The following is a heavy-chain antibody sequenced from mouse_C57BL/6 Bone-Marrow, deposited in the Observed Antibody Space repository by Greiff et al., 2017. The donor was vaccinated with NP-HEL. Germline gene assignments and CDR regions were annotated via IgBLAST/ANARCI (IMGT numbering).Heavy chain of an antibody. D-gene: IGHD2-3*01. J-gene: IGHJ3*01. CDR2: IYPRSGNT. CDR3: ARGYDGYYGAY. Sequence: VKLMESGAELARPGASVKLSCKASGYTFTSYGISWVKQRTGQGLEWIGEIYPRSGNTYYNEKFKGKATLTADKSSSTAYMELRSLTSEDSAVYFCARGYDGYYGAYWGQGTLVTVSA. V-gene: IGHV1-81*01. CDR1: GYTFTSYG.